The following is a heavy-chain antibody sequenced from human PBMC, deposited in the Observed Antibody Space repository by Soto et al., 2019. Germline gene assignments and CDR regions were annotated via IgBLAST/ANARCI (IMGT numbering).Heavy chain of an antibody. D-gene: IGHD3-3*01. CDR1: GYSFTSYW. J-gene: IGHJ6*02. CDR3: ARHNYDFWSGYGSYYYYGMDV. Sequence: GESLKISCKGSGYSFTSYWIGWVRQMPGKGLEWMGIIYPGDSDTRYSPSFQGQVTISADKSISTAYLQWSSLKASDTAMHYCARHNYDFWSGYGSYYYYGMDVWGQGTTVTVSS. CDR2: IYPGDSDT. V-gene: IGHV5-51*01.